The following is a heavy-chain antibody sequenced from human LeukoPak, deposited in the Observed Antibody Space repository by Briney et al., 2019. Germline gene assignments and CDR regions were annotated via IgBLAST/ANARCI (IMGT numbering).Heavy chain of an antibody. V-gene: IGHV4-31*03. CDR2: TYYSGST. CDR1: GGSISSGGYY. J-gene: IGHJ5*02. D-gene: IGHD3-10*01. Sequence: SETLSLTCTVSGGSISSGGYYWSWIRQHPGKGLEWIGYTYYSGSTYYNPSLKSRVTISVDTSKNQFSLKLSSVTAADTAVYYCARAFMVRGVKYNWFDPWGQGTLVTVSS. CDR3: ARAFMVRGVKYNWFDP.